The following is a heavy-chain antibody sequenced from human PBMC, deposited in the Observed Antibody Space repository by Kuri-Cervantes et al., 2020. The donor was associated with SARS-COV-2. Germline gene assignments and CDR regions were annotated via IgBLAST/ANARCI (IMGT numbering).Heavy chain of an antibody. CDR2: ISSSSYT. D-gene: IGHD4-17*01. V-gene: IGHV3-11*05. J-gene: IGHJ4*02. CDR3: ARDSGVDYGDYYFDY. Sequence: GESLKISCAASGFTFSDYYMSWIRQAPGEGLEWVSYISSSSYTNYADSVKGRFTISRDNAKNSLYLQMNSLRAEDTAVYYCARDSGVDYGDYYFDYWGQGTLVTVSS. CDR1: GFTFSDYY.